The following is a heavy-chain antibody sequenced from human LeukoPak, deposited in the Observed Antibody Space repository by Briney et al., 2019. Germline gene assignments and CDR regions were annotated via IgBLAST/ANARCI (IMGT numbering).Heavy chain of an antibody. J-gene: IGHJ4*02. CDR3: TTLDTYYYGSGSYYGNDY. Sequence: GGSLRLSCAASGFTFSNAWMNWVRQAPGKGLEWVGRIKSKTDGGTTDYAAPVEGGFTISRDDSKNTLYLQMNSLKTEDTAVYYCTTLDTYYYGSGSYYGNDYWGQGTLVTVSS. CDR1: GFTFSNAW. CDR2: IKSKTDGGTT. D-gene: IGHD3-10*01. V-gene: IGHV3-15*07.